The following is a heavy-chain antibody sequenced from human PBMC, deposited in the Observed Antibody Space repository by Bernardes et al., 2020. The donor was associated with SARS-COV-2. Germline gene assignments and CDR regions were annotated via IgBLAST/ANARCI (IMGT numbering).Heavy chain of an antibody. Sequence: GGSLRLSCAASGFNFSSYAMNWVRQAPGKGLRWVSSITASTTYIQYTDSVEGRFTVSRDNAKNSLYLEMTSLRAEDTAIYYCARILRDNGFGSGYYDLWGRGTLVTVSS. D-gene: IGHD4-17*01. J-gene: IGHJ2*01. CDR2: ITASTTYI. V-gene: IGHV3-21*01. CDR3: ARILRDNGFGSGYYDL. CDR1: GFNFSSYA.